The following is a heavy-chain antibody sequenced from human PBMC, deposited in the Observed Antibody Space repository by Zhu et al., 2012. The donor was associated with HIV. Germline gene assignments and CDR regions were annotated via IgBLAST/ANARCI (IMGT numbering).Heavy chain of an antibody. D-gene: IGHD6-13*01. V-gene: IGHV4-4*02. J-gene: IGHJ2*01. Sequence: VQLQESGPGLVRPSGTLSLTCAVSRGSIISSNWWTWVRQPPGKGLEWVGEIYHSGSTSYSPSLRSRVTISVDKSKNQFSLNLNSVTAADTAVYYCARVRAAAGRPYWYFDLVGPGXLGHCLL. CDR3: ARVRAAAGRPYWYFDL. CDR1: RGSIISSNW. CDR2: IYHSGST.